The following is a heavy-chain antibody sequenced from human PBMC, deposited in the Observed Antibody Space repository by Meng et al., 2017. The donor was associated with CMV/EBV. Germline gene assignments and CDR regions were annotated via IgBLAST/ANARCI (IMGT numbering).Heavy chain of an antibody. CDR1: GGSFSGYH. Sequence: LTCAVYGGSFSGYHWSWIRQPPGEGLEWIGEINHSGSTNYNPSLKSRVTISVDTSKNQFSLKLSSVTAADTAVYYCARGRRLRPFDYWGQGTLVTVSS. CDR2: INHSGST. J-gene: IGHJ4*02. D-gene: IGHD5-12*01. V-gene: IGHV4-34*01. CDR3: ARGRRLRPFDY.